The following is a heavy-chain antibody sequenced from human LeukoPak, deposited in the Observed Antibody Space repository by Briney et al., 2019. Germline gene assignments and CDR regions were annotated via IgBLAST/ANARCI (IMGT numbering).Heavy chain of an antibody. V-gene: IGHV3-33*01. CDR3: ARGGGGYNFLFVELHY. CDR1: GFTFSSYG. Sequence: QPGGSLRLSCAASGFTFSSYGMHWVRQAPGKGLEWVAVIWYDGSNKYYADSVKGRFTISRDNSKNTLYLQMNSPRAEDTAVYYCARGGGGYNFLFVELHYWGQGTLVTVSS. CDR2: IWYDGSNK. J-gene: IGHJ4*02. D-gene: IGHD5-24*01.